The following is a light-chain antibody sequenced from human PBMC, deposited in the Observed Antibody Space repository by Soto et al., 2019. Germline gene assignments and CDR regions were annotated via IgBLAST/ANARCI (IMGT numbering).Light chain of an antibody. V-gene: IGKV1-8*01. CDR1: QGISSY. Sequence: AIRMTPSPSSFSASTGDRVAITCRASQGISSYLAWYQQKPGKAPKLLIYKASTLESGVPARFSGSGSGTEFTLTISSLQPDDFGTYYCQQFNSYWWTFGQGTRLEIK. J-gene: IGKJ5*01. CDR3: QQFNSYWWT. CDR2: KAS.